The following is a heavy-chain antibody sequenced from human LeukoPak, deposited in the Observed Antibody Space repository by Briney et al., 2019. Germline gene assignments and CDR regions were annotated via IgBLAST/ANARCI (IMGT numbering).Heavy chain of an antibody. CDR2: ISSSDSTI. CDR1: GFTFSSYE. V-gene: IGHV3-48*03. D-gene: IGHD1-26*01. Sequence: GGSLRLSCAASGFTFSSYELTWVRRAPGKGLEWLSYISSSDSTIYYADSVKGRFTISRDNAKNSLYLQMNSLRAEDTAVYYCARLLVAAHLDYWGQGTLVTVSS. CDR3: ARLLVAAHLDY. J-gene: IGHJ4*02.